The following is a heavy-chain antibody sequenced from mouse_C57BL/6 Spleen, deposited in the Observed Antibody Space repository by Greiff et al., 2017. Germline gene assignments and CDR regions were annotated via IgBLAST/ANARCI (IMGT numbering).Heavy chain of an antibody. CDR2: IYPGSGST. D-gene: IGHD1-1*01. V-gene: IGHV1-55*01. CDR3: ANPYYGSSYWYFDV. Sequence: QVHVKQPGAELVKPGASVKMSCKASGYTFTSYWITWVKQRPGQGLEWIGDIYPGSGSTNYNEKFKSKATLTVDTSSSTAYMQLSSLTSEDSAVYYCANPYYGSSYWYFDVWGTGTTVTVSS. CDR1: GYTFTSYW. J-gene: IGHJ1*03.